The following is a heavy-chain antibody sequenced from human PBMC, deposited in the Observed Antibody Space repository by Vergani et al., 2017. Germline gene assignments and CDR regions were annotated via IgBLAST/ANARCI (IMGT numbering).Heavy chain of an antibody. J-gene: IGHJ5*02. CDR3: ASDTHSGQRADR. Sequence: QVQLQESGPGLVKSSETLSLTCSVSFDSIRNLYCNWIRQPPGKGLEWIGSIHYSENTNYNPSLETRVTISVDTSKNKFSLTLTSVTAPDTAVYYCASDTHSGQRADRWGQGILVTVTS. V-gene: IGHV4-59*11. D-gene: IGHD6-19*01. CDR2: IHYSENT. CDR1: FDSIRNLY.